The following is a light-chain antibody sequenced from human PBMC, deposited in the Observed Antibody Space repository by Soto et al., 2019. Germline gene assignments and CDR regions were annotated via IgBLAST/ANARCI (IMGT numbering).Light chain of an antibody. J-gene: IGKJ2*01. CDR3: LQTYTSPDT. CDR2: AAS. CDR1: QSISSY. V-gene: IGKV1-39*01. Sequence: DIQMTQSPSSLSASLGDRVTISCRASQSISSYLHWYQKKPGEAPKLLIYAASTLETGVPSRFSGSGSGSEFTLIITCLQPADVGRYYCLQTYTSPDTFGQGTDREI.